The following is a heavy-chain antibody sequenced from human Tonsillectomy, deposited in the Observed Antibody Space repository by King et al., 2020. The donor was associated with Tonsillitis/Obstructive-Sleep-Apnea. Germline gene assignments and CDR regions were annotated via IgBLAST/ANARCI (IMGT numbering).Heavy chain of an antibody. Sequence: VQLQQWGAGLLKPSETLSLTCTVFGGSFSGYYWSWIRQPSEKGLEWIGEINHSGSTNYNPSLKSRVTISVDTSKNQFSLKLSSVTAADTAVYYCARGVLGGYMDVWGKGTTVTASS. V-gene: IGHV4-34*01. CDR1: GGSFSGYY. J-gene: IGHJ6*03. D-gene: IGHD3-16*01. CDR3: ARGVLGGYMDV. CDR2: INHSGST.